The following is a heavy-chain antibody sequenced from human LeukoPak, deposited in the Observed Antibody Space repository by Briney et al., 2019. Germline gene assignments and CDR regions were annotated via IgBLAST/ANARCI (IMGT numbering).Heavy chain of an antibody. CDR1: GFTFSSYG. V-gene: IGHV3-30*18. CDR3: AKDLGPYYFLYYYHGMDV. J-gene: IGHJ6*02. CDR2: ISYDGSNK. D-gene: IGHD3-3*01. Sequence: PGGSLRLSCAASGFTFSSYGMHWVRQAPGKGLEWVAVISYDGSNKYYADSVKGRFTISRDNSKNTLYLQMNSLRAEDTAVYYCAKDLGPYYFLYYYHGMDVWGQGTTVTVSS.